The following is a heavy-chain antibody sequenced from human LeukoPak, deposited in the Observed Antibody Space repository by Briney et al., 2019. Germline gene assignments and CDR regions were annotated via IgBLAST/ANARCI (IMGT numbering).Heavy chain of an antibody. CDR2: INWNGGST. D-gene: IGHD6-13*01. J-gene: IGHJ4*02. CDR3: ARDDVSSSWYAVDY. CDR1: GFTFDDYG. Sequence: PGGSLRLSCAASGFTFDDYGMSWVRQAPGKGLEWVSGINWNGGSTGYADSVKGRFTISRDNAKNSLYLQMNSLRAEDTALYYCARDDVSSSWYAVDYWGQGTLVTVSS. V-gene: IGHV3-20*04.